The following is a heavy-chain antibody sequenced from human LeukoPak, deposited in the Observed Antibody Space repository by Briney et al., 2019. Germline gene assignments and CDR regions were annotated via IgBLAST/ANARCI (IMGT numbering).Heavy chain of an antibody. V-gene: IGHV1-24*01. D-gene: IGHD5-24*01. CDR2: FDPEDGET. CDR3: ARDLGALVATKSPTKFMFDP. Sequence: ASVKVSRKVSGYTLTELSMHWVRQAPGKGLEWMGGFDPEDGETIYAQKFQGRVTMTEDTSTDTAYMELSSLRSEDTAVYYCARDLGALVATKSPTKFMFDPWGQGTLVTVSS. CDR1: GYTLTELS. J-gene: IGHJ5*02.